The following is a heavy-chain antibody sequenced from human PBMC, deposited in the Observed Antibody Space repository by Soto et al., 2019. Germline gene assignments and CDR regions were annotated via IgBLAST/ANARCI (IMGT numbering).Heavy chain of an antibody. CDR2: IYPSGNT. CDR3: VRDRQPNLAL. CDR1: GGSISSDNW. J-gene: IGHJ4*02. Sequence: SETLSLTCAVSGGSISSDNWWTWVRQPPGKGLEWIGEIYPSGNTNYNPSLRSRVAISVDKSKNQFSLQLSYVTGADTAVYFCVRDRQPNLALWGQGMLVTVSS. V-gene: IGHV4-4*02.